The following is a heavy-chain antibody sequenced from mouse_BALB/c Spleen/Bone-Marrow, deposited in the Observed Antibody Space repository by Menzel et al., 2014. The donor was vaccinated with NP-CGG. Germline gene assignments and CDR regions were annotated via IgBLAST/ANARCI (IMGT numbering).Heavy chain of an antibody. CDR2: IDPSDSYT. D-gene: IGHD3-2*01. J-gene: IGHJ2*01. V-gene: IGHV1S127*01. CDR3: TIPTARACFDY. Sequence: VQLQQSGAELVKPGASVKMSCKASGYTFTSYWMHWVKQRPGQGLEWIGVIDPSDSYTSYNQKFKGKATLTVDTSSSTAYMQLSSLTPEDSAVYYCTIPTARACFDYWGQGTTLTVSS. CDR1: GYTFTSYW.